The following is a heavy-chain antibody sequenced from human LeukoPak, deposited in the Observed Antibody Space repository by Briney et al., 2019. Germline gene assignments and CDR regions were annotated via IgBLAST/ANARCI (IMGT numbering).Heavy chain of an antibody. D-gene: IGHD1-14*01. J-gene: IGHJ4*02. CDR2: TNPGGGDR. CDR1: GYTFTSYY. V-gene: IGHV1-46*01. CDR3: AREGETRKTDLDK. Sequence: ASVKVSCKASGYTFTSYYMHWVRQAPGQGLEWMGVTNPGGGDRRYAQKFQGRVTMTRDTSTSTVYMDLSSLTSEDTAVYYCAREGETRKTDLDKWGQGTLVTVSS.